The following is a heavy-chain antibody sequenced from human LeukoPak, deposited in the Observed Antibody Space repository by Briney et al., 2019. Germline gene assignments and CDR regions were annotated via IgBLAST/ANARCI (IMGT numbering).Heavy chain of an antibody. CDR3: ARHNADSGSYSNFQH. J-gene: IGHJ1*01. CDR2: IYNSGST. Sequence: SETLSLTCTVSGGSISSYYWSWIRQPAGKGLEWIGRIYNSGSTNYNPSLKIRGTMSVDTSKNQFSLKLSSVTAADTAVYYCARHNADSGSYSNFQHWGQGTLVTVSS. D-gene: IGHD1-26*01. CDR1: GGSISSYY. V-gene: IGHV4-4*07.